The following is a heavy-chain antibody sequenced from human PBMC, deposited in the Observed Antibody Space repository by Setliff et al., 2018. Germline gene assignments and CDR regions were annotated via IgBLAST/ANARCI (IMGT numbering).Heavy chain of an antibody. CDR2: IKSKTDGLAT. V-gene: IGHV3-15*01. CDR3: TTDPSPTFGGVIGAAFDF. J-gene: IGHJ3*01. Sequence: WIRQPPGKGLEWVGRIKSKTDGLATDYAAPVKGRFTISRDDSKNTLYLQMNSLKTEDTAVYYCTTDPSPTFGGVIGAAFDFWGQGTMVTVSS. D-gene: IGHD3-16*01.